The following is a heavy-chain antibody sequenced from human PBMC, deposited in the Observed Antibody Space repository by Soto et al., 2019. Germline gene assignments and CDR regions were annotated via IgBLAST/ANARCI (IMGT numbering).Heavy chain of an antibody. CDR2: INSDGSST. V-gene: IGHV3-74*01. D-gene: IGHD6-19*01. Sequence: EVQLVESGGGLVQPGGSLRLSCAASGFTLRSYWMHWVRQAPGKGLVWVAHINSDGSSTTYAESVKGRFTISRDNAKNTLYLQMNSQRAEDTAVFYCARDARGWAGAYAMDVWGQGTTVTVSS. CDR1: GFTLRSYW. CDR3: ARDARGWAGAYAMDV. J-gene: IGHJ6*02.